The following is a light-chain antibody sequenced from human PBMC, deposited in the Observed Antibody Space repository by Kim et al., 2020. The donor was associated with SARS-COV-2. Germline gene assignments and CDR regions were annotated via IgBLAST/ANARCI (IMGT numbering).Light chain of an antibody. CDR1: QSVRNT. CDR3: QQYNNWPYT. Sequence: SVSPGERAPLSHSASQSVRNTLPWYQQKPGQAPRLLIFGASTRATGIPARFSGSGSGTEFTLTISSLQSEDFAAYYCQQYNNWPYTFGQGTKLEI. V-gene: IGKV3-15*01. CDR2: GAS. J-gene: IGKJ2*01.